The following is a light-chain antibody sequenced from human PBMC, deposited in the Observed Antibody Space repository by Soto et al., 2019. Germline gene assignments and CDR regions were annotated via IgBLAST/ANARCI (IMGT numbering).Light chain of an antibody. CDR1: SSNIGSNT. CDR2: SDN. J-gene: IGLJ3*02. Sequence: QSVLTQPPSASGTPRQRVTISCSGSSSNIGSNTVSWYQQFPGTAPKLLIYSDNQRPSGVPDRFSGSKSGTSASLAISGLQSEDEADYYCATWDDSRGVFGGGTKLTVL. V-gene: IGLV1-44*01. CDR3: ATWDDSRGV.